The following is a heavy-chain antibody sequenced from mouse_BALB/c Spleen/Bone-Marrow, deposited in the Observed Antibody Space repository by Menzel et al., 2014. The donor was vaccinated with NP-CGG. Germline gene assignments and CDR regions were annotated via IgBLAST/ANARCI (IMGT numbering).Heavy chain of an antibody. CDR2: INSNGGST. CDR3: ARVWYFDY. CDR1: GFTFSSYG. Sequence: EVQRVESGGGLVQPGGSPKLSCAASGFTFSSYGMSWVRQTPDKRLELVATINSNGGSTYYPDSVKGRFTISRDNAKNTLYLQMSSLKSEDTAMYYCARVWYFDYWGQGTSLTVSS. J-gene: IGHJ2*03. V-gene: IGHV5-6-3*01.